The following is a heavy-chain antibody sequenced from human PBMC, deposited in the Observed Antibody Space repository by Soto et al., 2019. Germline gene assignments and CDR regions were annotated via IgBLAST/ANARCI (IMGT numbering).Heavy chain of an antibody. Sequence: SETLSLTCAVHGGSFSGYCWTWIRQAPGKGLAWIGEIDHSGGTNYNSSLKSRVSISVDTSKNQFSLILLSVTAADTGVYYCAQDRQYSHFWSGYQYEGPHGRDGWGQGTTVTVSS. CDR1: GGSFSGYC. J-gene: IGHJ6*02. V-gene: IGHV4-34*01. D-gene: IGHD3-3*02. CDR3: AQDRQYSHFWSGYQYEGPHGRDG. CDR2: IDHSGGT.